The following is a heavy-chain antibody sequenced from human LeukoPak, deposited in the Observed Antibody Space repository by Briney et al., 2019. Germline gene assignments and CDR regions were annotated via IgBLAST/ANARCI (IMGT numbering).Heavy chain of an antibody. CDR2: ISAYNGNT. CDR1: GYTFTSYG. D-gene: IGHD1-26*01. V-gene: IGHV1-18*01. J-gene: IGHJ4*02. CDR3: ARTTRSGSYFFSAADFFDY. Sequence: ASVKVSCKASGYTFTSYGISWVRQAPGQGLEWMGWISAYNGNTNYAQKLQGRVTMTTDTSTSTAYMELRSLRSDDTAVYYCARTTRSGSYFFSAADFFDYWGQGTLVTVSS.